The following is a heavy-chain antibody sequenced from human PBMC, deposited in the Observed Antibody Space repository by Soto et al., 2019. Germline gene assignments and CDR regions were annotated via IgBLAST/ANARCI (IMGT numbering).Heavy chain of an antibody. V-gene: IGHV1-46*01. CDR3: ASLLSGCSSTFCYVGYHYGTHV. CDR1: GYTFTSYY. J-gene: IGHJ6*04. D-gene: IGHD2-2*01. Sequence: ASVKVSCKASGYTFTSYYMHWVRQAPGQGLEWMGIINPSGGSTSYAKKLQGRVTMTRDTSTSTVYMELSSLRSEDTAVYYGASLLSGCSSTFCYVGYHYGTHVPGTAPTGTVSS. CDR2: INPSGGST.